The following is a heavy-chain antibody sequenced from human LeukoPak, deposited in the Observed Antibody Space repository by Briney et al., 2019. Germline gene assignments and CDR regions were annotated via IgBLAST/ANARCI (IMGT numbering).Heavy chain of an antibody. J-gene: IGHJ4*02. CDR3: AREGGRGSWFQFDY. D-gene: IGHD6-13*01. CDR1: GFTFSDHY. V-gene: IGHV3-72*01. Sequence: PGGSLRLSCAASGFTFSDHYMDWVRQAPGKGLEWVGRTRNKANSYTTDYAASVKGRFTISRDDSKNSLYLQMNSLKTEDTAVYYCAREGGRGSWFQFDYWGQGTLVTVSS. CDR2: TRNKANSYTT.